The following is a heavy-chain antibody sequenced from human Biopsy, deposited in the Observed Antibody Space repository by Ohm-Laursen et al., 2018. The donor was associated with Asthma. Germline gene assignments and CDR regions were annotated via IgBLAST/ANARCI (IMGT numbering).Heavy chain of an antibody. D-gene: IGHD2-15*01. Sequence: SQTLSLTCAAYGGSFSNYYWTWIRQPPRKGLEWLGYISSAGNVFYTPSLKRRLTIQLDTSNNKFSLKLTSLSAADTALYYCARGGSGGKVYYFDSWGLGTLVTVSS. CDR2: ISSAGNV. CDR3: ARGGSGGKVYYFDS. CDR1: GGSFSNYY. V-gene: IGHV4-30-4*08. J-gene: IGHJ4*02.